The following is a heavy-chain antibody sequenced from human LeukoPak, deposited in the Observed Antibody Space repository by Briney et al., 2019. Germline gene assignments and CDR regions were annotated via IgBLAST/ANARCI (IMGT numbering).Heavy chain of an antibody. D-gene: IGHD3-22*01. CDR1: GGSISSYY. CDR2: MYYSGST. CDR3: ARGGTYYYDRSGSDYFQH. V-gene: IGHV4-59*01. Sequence: PSETLSLTCTVSGGSISSYYWSWIRQPPGKGLEWIGYMYYSGSTNNNPSLKSRVTISVDTSKNQFSLKLSSVTAADTAVYYCARGGTYYYDRSGSDYFQHWGQGTLVTVSS. J-gene: IGHJ1*01.